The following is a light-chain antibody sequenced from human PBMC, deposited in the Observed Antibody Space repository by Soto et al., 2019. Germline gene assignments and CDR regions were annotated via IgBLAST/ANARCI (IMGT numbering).Light chain of an antibody. CDR3: QQSYSTPIT. J-gene: IGKJ5*01. CDR2: AAS. Sequence: DIQMTQSPSSLSASVGDRVTITCRASQSISSYLNWYQQKPGKAPKLLIYAASSLQSGVPSRFSGSGSGTEFTLTISSLQPEDFATYYCQQSYSTPITCGQGTRLEI. V-gene: IGKV1-39*01. CDR1: QSISSY.